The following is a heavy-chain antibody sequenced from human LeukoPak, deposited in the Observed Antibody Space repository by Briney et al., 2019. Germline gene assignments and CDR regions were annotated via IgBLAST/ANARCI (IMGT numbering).Heavy chain of an antibody. CDR2: INHSGST. V-gene: IGHV4-34*01. D-gene: IGHD1-1*01. CDR3: ARGALERRGTFFDP. CDR1: GGSFSGYY. Sequence: SETLSLTCAVYGGSFSGYYWSWIRQPPGKGLERIGEINHSGSTNYNPSLKSRVTISVDTSKNQFSLKLSSVTAADTAVYYCARGALERRGTFFDPWGQGTLVTVSS. J-gene: IGHJ5*02.